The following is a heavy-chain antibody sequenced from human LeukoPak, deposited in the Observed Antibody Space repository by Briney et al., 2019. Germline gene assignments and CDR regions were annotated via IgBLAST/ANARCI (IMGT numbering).Heavy chain of an antibody. D-gene: IGHD3-10*01. CDR3: ARGVGPDY. J-gene: IGHJ4*02. CDR1: GGSISSYY. V-gene: IGHV4-59*01. Sequence: PSETLSLTCTVFGGSISSYYWSWIRQPPGEGLEWIGYIYYTGSTNYNPSLKSRVTLSIDASKNQFSLKLSSVTTADTAVYYCARGVGPDYWGQGTLVTVSS. CDR2: IYYTGST.